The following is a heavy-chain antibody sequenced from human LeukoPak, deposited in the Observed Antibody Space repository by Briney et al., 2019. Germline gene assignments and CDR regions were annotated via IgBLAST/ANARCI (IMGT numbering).Heavy chain of an antibody. Sequence: GGSLRLSCAASGFTFSTYVVNWVRQAPGKGLEWVSTITGSGGSTYYADSVKGRFTISRDNSKNTLYLQMNSLRAEDTAVYYCAKDVDYYGSGSYYKMKNWFDPWGQGTLVTVSS. V-gene: IGHV3-23*01. J-gene: IGHJ5*02. CDR1: GFTFSTYV. CDR3: AKDVDYYGSGSYYKMKNWFDP. D-gene: IGHD3-10*01. CDR2: ITGSGGST.